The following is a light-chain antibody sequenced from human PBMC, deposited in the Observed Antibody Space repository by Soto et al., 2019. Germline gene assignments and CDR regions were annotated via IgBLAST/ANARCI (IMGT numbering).Light chain of an antibody. CDR3: QQYGGSPLFT. CDR2: GTS. Sequence: ENVLTQSPGTLSLSPGERATLSCSASQRVSSTHLAWYQQKPGQAARLLIYGTSVRATGIPDRFRGSGSGTDFSLTIGRLEPEDFAVYYCQQYGGSPLFTFGPWTKVEI. J-gene: IGKJ3*01. V-gene: IGKV3-20*01. CDR1: QRVSSTH.